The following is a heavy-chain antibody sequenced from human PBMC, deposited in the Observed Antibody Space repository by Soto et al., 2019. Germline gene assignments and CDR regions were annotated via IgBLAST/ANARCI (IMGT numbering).Heavy chain of an antibody. V-gene: IGHV4-34*01. CDR1: GGSFSDHY. J-gene: IGHJ4*02. D-gene: IGHD3-9*01. CDR2: INHSGST. CDR3: ARTSRLRYFDWLPDPIDY. Sequence: SVPLPLTWAVYGGSFSDHYWSWIRQPPGKGLEWIGEINHSGSTNYNPSLKSRVTISVDTSKNQFSLKLSSVTAADTAVYYCARTSRLRYFDWLPDPIDYWGQGTLVTVSS.